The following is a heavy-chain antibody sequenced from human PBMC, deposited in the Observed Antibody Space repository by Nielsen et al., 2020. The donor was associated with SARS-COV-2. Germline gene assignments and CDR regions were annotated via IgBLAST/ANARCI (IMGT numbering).Heavy chain of an antibody. Sequence: SETLSLTCTVSGGSISSSSYYWGWIRQPPGKGLEWIGSIYYSGNTYYNPSLKSRVTISVDTSKNQFSLKLSSVTAADTAVYYCAGGYSYADPFDYWGQGTLVTVSS. J-gene: IGHJ4*02. CDR1: GGSISSSSYY. V-gene: IGHV4-39*01. CDR3: AGGYSYADPFDY. D-gene: IGHD5-18*01. CDR2: IYYSGNT.